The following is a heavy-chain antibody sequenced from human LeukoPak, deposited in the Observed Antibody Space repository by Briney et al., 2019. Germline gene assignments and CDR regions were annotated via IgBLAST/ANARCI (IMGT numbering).Heavy chain of an antibody. CDR1: GFTFSSYW. CDR3: ARAPGVVRSYCSGGSCYPNYFDY. CDR2: IKQDGSEK. V-gene: IGHV3-7*01. D-gene: IGHD2-15*01. J-gene: IGHJ4*02. Sequence: GSLRLSCAASGFTFSSYWMSWVRQAPGKGLEWVANIKQDGSEKYYVDSVKGRFTISRDNAKNSLYLQMNSLRAEDTALYYCARAPGVVRSYCSGGSCYPNYFDYWGRGTLVTVSS.